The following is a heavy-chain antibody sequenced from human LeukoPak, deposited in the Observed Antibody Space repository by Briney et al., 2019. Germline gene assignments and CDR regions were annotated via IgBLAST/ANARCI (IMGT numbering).Heavy chain of an antibody. V-gene: IGHV3-66*01. J-gene: IGHJ4*02. Sequence: PGGSLRLSCAASGFTFSDHYLYWVRQAPGKGLEWVSVIYSGGSTYYSDSVKGRFTISRDNSKNTLYLKMKRPTAEDTAVYYCARARRDGYNYSFDYWGQGTMVTVSS. D-gene: IGHD5-24*01. CDR3: ARARRDGYNYSFDY. CDR2: IYSGGST. CDR1: GFTFSDHY.